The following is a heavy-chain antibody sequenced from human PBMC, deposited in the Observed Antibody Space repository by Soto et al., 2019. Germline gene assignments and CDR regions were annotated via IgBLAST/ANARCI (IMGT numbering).Heavy chain of an antibody. Sequence: SETLSLTCTVSGGSISSYYWSWIRQPPGKGLEWIGYIYYSGSTNYNPSLKSRVTISVDTSKNQFSLKLSSVTAADTAVYYCARDLRCSSTSCPEGVYYYYYYMDVWGKGTTVTVSS. CDR3: ARDLRCSSTSCPEGVYYYYYYMDV. D-gene: IGHD2-2*01. V-gene: IGHV4-59*01. CDR1: GGSISSYY. J-gene: IGHJ6*03. CDR2: IYYSGST.